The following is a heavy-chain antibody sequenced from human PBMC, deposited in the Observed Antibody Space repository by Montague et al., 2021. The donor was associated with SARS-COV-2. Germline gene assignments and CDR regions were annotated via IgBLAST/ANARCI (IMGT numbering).Heavy chain of an antibody. CDR3: ARGWFSPMLVVVLRGPFDA. Sequence: SETLSLTCTASGGSISSSCYYWGWIRQPPGKGLEWIGTIDYSGSTYYNPSLKSRVTISVDTSKNKFSLKLSSVTAADTAVYYCARGWFSPMLVVVLRGPFDAWGQGALVTVSS. J-gene: IGHJ4*02. CDR1: GGSISSSCYY. CDR2: IDYSGST. V-gene: IGHV4-39*07. D-gene: IGHD3-22*01.